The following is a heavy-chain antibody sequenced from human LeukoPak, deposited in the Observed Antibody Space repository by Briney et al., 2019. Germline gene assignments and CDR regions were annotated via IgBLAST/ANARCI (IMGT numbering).Heavy chain of an antibody. CDR1: GYTLTELS. CDR3: ATFIRRDGYNYFDY. D-gene: IGHD5-24*01. CDR2: FDPEDGET. Sequence: ASVKVSRKVSGYTLTELSMHWVRQAPGKGLEWMGGFDPEDGETIYAQKFQGRVTMTEDTSTDTAHMELSSLRSEDTAVYYCATFIRRDGYNYFDYWGQGTLVTVSP. J-gene: IGHJ4*02. V-gene: IGHV1-24*01.